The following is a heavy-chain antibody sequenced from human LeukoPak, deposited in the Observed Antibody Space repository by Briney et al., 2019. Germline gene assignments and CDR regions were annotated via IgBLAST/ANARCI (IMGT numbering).Heavy chain of an antibody. J-gene: IGHJ4*02. CDR2: IKQDGNDK. V-gene: IGHV3-7*01. D-gene: IGHD1-26*01. CDR3: ARGGIGKWELLAPTFDY. CDR1: GFTCSNYW. Sequence: GGSLRLSCAASGFTCSNYWVTWVRQAPGKGLEWVANIKQDGNDKYYVDSVKGRFTISRENAKNSLYLQMKRLRDEDTAVYYCARGGIGKWELLAPTFDYWGQGTLVTVSS.